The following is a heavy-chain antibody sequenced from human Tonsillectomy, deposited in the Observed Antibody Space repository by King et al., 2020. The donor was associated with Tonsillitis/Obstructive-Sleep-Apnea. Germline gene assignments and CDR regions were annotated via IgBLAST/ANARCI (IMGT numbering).Heavy chain of an antibody. CDR3: ARGIAGDFDN. CDR1: GDSVSSNRAA. J-gene: IGHJ4*02. Sequence: QLVQSGPGLVKPSQTLSLTCAISGDSVSSNRAAWIWIRQSPSRGLEWLGRTYYRSKWYNDYAISVKSRLTINPDTSRNQFSLHLNSVTPEDTAVYFCARGIAGDFDNWGQGTLVTVSS. D-gene: IGHD2-21*01. CDR2: TYYRSKWYN. V-gene: IGHV6-1*01.